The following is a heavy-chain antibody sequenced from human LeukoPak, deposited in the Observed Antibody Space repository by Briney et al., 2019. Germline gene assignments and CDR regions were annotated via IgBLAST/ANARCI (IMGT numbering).Heavy chain of an antibody. V-gene: IGHV1-69*04. CDR1: GGTFSTYA. D-gene: IGHD2-2*01. Sequence: SVKVSCKASGGTFSTYAISWVRQAPGQGLEWMGRFIPMLGIANYAQKFQGRVTITADKSTSTAYMELSSLTSDDTAVYYCARDLETLGYCSSTSCYWFDPWGQGNLVTVSS. J-gene: IGHJ5*02. CDR2: FIPMLGIA. CDR3: ARDLETLGYCSSTSCYWFDP.